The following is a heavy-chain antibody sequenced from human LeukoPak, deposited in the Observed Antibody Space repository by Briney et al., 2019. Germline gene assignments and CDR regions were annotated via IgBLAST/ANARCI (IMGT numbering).Heavy chain of an antibody. CDR3: AKGRGWLQFFDY. Sequence: QTGGSLRLSCAASGFTFSSYAMNWVRQAPGKGLEWVSTISGSGGSTYNADSMKGRFTIARDNSKNTLYLQMNSLRAEDTAVYFCAKGRGWLQFFDYWGQGTLATVSS. CDR2: ISGSGGST. J-gene: IGHJ4*02. V-gene: IGHV3-23*01. D-gene: IGHD5-24*01. CDR1: GFTFSSYA.